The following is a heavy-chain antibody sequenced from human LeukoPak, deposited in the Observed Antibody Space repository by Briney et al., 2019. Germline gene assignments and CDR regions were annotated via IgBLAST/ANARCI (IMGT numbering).Heavy chain of an antibody. CDR1: GFTVSSNS. J-gene: IGHJ6*02. D-gene: IGHD2-2*01. V-gene: IGHV3-66*01. CDR3: ARGQEVFSSPWQWGPKKKYHYTSMDV. CDR2: IKTGGGP. Sequence: GGSLRLSCAASGFTVSSNSMNWVRQAPGKGLEGVSVIKTGGGPHFGDSVKGRFIVSRDSSTTVSLQMNNLRAEDTAVYFCARGQEVFSSPWQWGPKKKYHYTSMDVWGQGTTVTVSS.